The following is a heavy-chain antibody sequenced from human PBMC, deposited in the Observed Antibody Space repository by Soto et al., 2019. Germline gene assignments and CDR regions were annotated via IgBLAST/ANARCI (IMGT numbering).Heavy chain of an antibody. V-gene: IGHV4-31*01. CDR3: ARSVFP. Sequence: QVQLQESGPGLVKPSQTLSLTCTVSGGSISSGGYYWSWIRQHPGKGLEWIGYIYYSKSTYYNPSLSSPVTISLHTSKIQSSLKLTSVTAADTAVYYCARSVFPWGQGTLVTVSS. CDR1: GGSISSGGYY. J-gene: IGHJ5*02. CDR2: IYYSKST.